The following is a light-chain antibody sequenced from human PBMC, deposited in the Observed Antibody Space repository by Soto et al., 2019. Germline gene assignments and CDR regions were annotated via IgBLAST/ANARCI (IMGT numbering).Light chain of an antibody. CDR1: QSVSNN. CDR2: AAS. J-gene: IGKJ5*01. V-gene: IGKV3-15*01. CDR3: QQYSNWPPIT. Sequence: EIVMTQSLATLSVSPGERATLSCRASQSVSNNLAWYQQKPGQAPRLLIYAASTRATGIPARFSGSGSGTEFTLTISSLQSEDFAVYYCQQYSNWPPITFGQGTRLEIK.